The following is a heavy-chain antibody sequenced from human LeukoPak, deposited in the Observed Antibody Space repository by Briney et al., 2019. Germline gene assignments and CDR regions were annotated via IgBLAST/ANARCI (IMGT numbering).Heavy chain of an antibody. Sequence: ASVKVSCKASGYTFTGYYMHWVRQAPGQGLEWMGWINPNSGGTNYAQKFQGRVTMTRDTSISTVYMDLSSLRSEDTAVYFCARRVAVAGTYFYFDYWGQGPLVTVSS. CDR1: GYTFTGYY. V-gene: IGHV1-2*02. CDR2: INPNSGGT. J-gene: IGHJ4*02. D-gene: IGHD6-19*01. CDR3: ARRVAVAGTYFYFDY.